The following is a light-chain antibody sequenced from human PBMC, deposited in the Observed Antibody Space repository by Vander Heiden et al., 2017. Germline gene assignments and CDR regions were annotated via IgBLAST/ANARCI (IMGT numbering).Light chain of an antibody. CDR2: SNN. V-gene: IGLV1-44*01. Sequence: QSVLTQPPSASGPPGQRVTISRSGSSSNIGSNTVHWYQQLPGTAPKLLIYSNNQRPSGVPDRFSGSKSGTSASLAISGLQSEDEADYYCAAWDDSLNGLYVFGTGTKVTVL. J-gene: IGLJ1*01. CDR3: AAWDDSLNGLYV. CDR1: SSNIGSNT.